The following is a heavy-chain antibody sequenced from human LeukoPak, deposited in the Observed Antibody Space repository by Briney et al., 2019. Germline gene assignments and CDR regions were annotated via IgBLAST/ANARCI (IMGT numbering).Heavy chain of an antibody. Sequence: SETLSLTCTVSGGSISSSSHYWGWVRQPPGKGLECIGFIYYTESTYSNPSLKSRVALSIDRTKNQFSLKLSPVTAADTAVYYCARSSYYDTSGYYDYWGQGALVTVSS. CDR3: ARSSYYDTSGYYDY. CDR2: IYYTEST. CDR1: GGSISSSSHY. V-gene: IGHV4-39*01. D-gene: IGHD3-22*01. J-gene: IGHJ4*02.